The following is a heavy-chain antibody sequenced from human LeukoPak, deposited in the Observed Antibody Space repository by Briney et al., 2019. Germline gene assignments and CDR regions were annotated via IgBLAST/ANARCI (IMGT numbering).Heavy chain of an antibody. D-gene: IGHD1-26*01. CDR3: ARQEGGSYYYFDY. V-gene: IGHV4-61*02. Sequence: SETLSLTCTVSGGSISSGSYYWSWIRQPAGKGLEWIGRIYTSGSTNYNPSLKSRVTISVDTSKHQFSLKLSSVTAADTAVYYCARQEGGSYYYFDYWGQGTLVTVSS. J-gene: IGHJ4*02. CDR1: GGSISSGSYY. CDR2: IYTSGST.